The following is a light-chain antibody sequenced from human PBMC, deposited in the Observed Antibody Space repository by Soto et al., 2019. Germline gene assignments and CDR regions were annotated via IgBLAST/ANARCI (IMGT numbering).Light chain of an antibody. J-gene: IGKJ1*01. CDR2: AAS. CDR1: QGISSY. Sequence: DIQMTQSPSSLSASVGDRVTITCRASQGISSYLAWYQQKPGKVPKLLIYAASTLQSGVPSRFSGSGSGTDFTLTISSLQAEDVATYYCQKYDSAPRTVGQGTKVDIK. V-gene: IGKV1-27*01. CDR3: QKYDSAPRT.